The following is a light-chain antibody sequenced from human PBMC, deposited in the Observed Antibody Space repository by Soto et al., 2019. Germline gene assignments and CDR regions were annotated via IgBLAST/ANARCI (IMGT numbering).Light chain of an antibody. Sequence: QSALTQPASVSASPGQSITISCTGTSSDVGAYNYVSWYQQHPGKAPKLMIYEVNNRPSGVSNRFSGSKSGSTASLTISGLPAADEADYYSSSYTSSSTLAYVFGTGTKPTVL. CDR3: SSYTSSSTLAYV. V-gene: IGLV2-14*01. J-gene: IGLJ1*01. CDR1: SSDVGAYNY. CDR2: EVN.